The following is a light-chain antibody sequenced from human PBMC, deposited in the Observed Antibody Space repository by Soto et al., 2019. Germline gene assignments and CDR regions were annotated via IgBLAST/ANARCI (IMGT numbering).Light chain of an antibody. CDR1: QSISSW. Sequence: DIQMTQSPSTLPASVGDRVTITCRASQSISSWLAWYQQKPGKAPRLLIYDASTLESGVPSRFSGSGSGTEFTLTISSLQPDDFATYYCQQYSVYSTWTFGQGTKVDIK. CDR2: DAS. J-gene: IGKJ1*01. CDR3: QQYSVYSTWT. V-gene: IGKV1-5*01.